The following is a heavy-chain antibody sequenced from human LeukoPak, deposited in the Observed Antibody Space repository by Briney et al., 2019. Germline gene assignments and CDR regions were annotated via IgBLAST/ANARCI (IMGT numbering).Heavy chain of an antibody. V-gene: IGHV3-30*01. D-gene: IGHD3-22*01. CDR2: ISYNGGII. CDR1: GFTFNSYA. Sequence: QPGGSLRLSCAASGFTFNSYAVVWVRQAPGKGPEWVAFISYNGGIIFYAESVKGRFSISRDNFNNLLYLDMNSLRLEDTATYYCARDVRGDSSDYYYGGLDYWGQGTLVTVSS. J-gene: IGHJ4*02. CDR3: ARDVRGDSSDYYYGGLDY.